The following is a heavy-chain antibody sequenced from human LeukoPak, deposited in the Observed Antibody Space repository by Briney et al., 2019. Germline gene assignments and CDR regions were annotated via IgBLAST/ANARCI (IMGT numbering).Heavy chain of an antibody. CDR3: ATSRGGFDY. D-gene: IGHD2-15*01. J-gene: IGHJ4*02. V-gene: IGHV1-24*01. Sequence: ASVKVSCKVSGYTLTKLTMHWVRQAPGKGLEWMGGFDPEDGEAIYAHKFQGRVTMTEDTSTDTAYMELSSLRSEDTAVYYCATSRGGFDYWGQGTLVTVSS. CDR2: FDPEDGEA. CDR1: GYTLTKLT.